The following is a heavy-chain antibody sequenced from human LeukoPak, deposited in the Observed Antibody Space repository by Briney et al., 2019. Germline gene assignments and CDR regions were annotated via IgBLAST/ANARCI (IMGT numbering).Heavy chain of an antibody. CDR3: ARVGAKAYYYYYMDV. D-gene: IGHD1-26*01. CDR1: GGSISSSNW. V-gene: IGHV4-4*02. CDR2: IYHSGST. J-gene: IGHJ6*03. Sequence: SGTLSLTCAVSGGSISSSNWWSWVRQPPGKGLEWIGEIYHSGSTNYNPSLKSRVTISVDKSKNQFSLKLSSVTAADTAVYYCARVGAKAYYYYYMDVWGKGTTVTVSS.